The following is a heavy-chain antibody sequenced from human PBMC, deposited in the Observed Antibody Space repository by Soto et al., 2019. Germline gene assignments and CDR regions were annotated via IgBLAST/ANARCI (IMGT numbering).Heavy chain of an antibody. Sequence: QVQLVESGGGGVQPGRALRLSCAASGFIFSNYGMHWVRQAPGKGREWVAVIWYDGSHESYADSVKGRFTISRDNSKNTLFMQMVSLTAEETAVYYCARDRYSYAGRAYEGVDSYFDRCGRGTLVTVSS. CDR1: GFIFSNYG. CDR3: ARDRYSYAGRAYEGVDSYFDR. V-gene: IGHV3-33*01. J-gene: IGHJ2*01. CDR2: IWYDGSHE. D-gene: IGHD3-22*01.